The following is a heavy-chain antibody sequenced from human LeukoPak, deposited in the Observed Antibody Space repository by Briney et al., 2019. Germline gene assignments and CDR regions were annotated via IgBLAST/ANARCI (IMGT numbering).Heavy chain of an antibody. CDR2: ISGNGLST. V-gene: IGHV3-23*01. Sequence: GGSLRLSRAASGFSFTSNAMTWVRQAPGKGLEWVSTISGNGLSTWYADSVKGRFTISRDTSKNTLSLQMNTLRAEDTAVYYCAKTGQLDSWGQGTLVTVSS. CDR3: AKTGQLDS. J-gene: IGHJ4*02. CDR1: GFSFTSNA. D-gene: IGHD1-1*01.